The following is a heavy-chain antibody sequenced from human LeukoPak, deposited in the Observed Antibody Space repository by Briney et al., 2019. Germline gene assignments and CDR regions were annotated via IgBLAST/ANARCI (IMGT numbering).Heavy chain of an antibody. CDR1: GYTFTSYG. Sequence: ASVKVSCKASGYTFTSYGISWVRQAPGQGVEWMGWISAYNGNTNYAQKLQGRVTMTTDTSTSTAYMELRSLRADDTAVYYCARGEADYGDAEYFDYWGQGTLVAVSS. D-gene: IGHD4-17*01. CDR2: ISAYNGNT. J-gene: IGHJ4*02. CDR3: ARGEADYGDAEYFDY. V-gene: IGHV1-18*01.